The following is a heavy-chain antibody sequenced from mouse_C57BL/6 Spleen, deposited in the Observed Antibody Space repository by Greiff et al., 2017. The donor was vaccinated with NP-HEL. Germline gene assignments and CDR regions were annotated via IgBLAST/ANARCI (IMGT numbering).Heavy chain of an antibody. CDR1: GYTFTSYW. Sequence: QVQLQQSGAELVKPGASVKLSCKASGYTFTSYWMPWVQQRPGQGLEWIGMIHPNSGSTNYNEKFKSKATLTVDNASRTAYMQLSSLTSEDSAVYYCAIITTVPLDYWGQGTTLTVSS. CDR3: AIITTVPLDY. D-gene: IGHD1-2*01. CDR2: IHPNSGST. J-gene: IGHJ2*01. V-gene: IGHV1-64*01.